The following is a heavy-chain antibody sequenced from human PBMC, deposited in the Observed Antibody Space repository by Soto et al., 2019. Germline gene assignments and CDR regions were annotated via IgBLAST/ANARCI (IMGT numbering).Heavy chain of an antibody. CDR3: ARDLRTQEITMIVN. Sequence: TLSLTCTVSGGSISSGDYYWSWIRHPPGKGLEWIGYIYYSGSTYYNPSLKSRVTISVDTSKNQFSLKLSSVTAADTAVYYCARDLRTQEITMIVNWGQGTLVTVSS. CDR1: GGSISSGDYY. J-gene: IGHJ4*02. V-gene: IGHV4-30-4*01. CDR2: IYYSGST. D-gene: IGHD3-22*01.